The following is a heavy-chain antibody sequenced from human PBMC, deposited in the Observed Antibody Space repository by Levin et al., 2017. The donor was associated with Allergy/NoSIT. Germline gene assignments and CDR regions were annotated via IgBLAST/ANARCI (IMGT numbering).Heavy chain of an antibody. J-gene: IGHJ4*02. CDR1: GFTFSSYS. CDR2: ISSSSSYI. CDR3: ASPLGFLEWLTEDY. Sequence: RSGGSLRLSCAASGFTFSSYSMNWVRQAPGKGLEWVSSISSSSSYIYYADSVKGRFTISRDNAKNSLYLQMNSLRAEDTAVYYCASPLGFLEWLTEDYWGQGTLVTVSS. D-gene: IGHD3-3*01. V-gene: IGHV3-21*01.